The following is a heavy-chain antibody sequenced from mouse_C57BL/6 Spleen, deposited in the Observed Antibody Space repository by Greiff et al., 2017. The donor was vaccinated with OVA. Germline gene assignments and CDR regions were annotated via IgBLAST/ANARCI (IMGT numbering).Heavy chain of an antibody. CDR1: GYTFTSYW. J-gene: IGHJ1*03. Sequence: QVQLQQPGAELVKPGASVKLSCKASGYTFTSYWMQWVKQRPGQGLEWIGDIDPSDSYTNYNHKFKGKATLTVDKSSSTAYMQLSSLTSEDSAVYYCASSTTVPPHRYFDVWGTGTTVTVSS. CDR2: IDPSDSYT. D-gene: IGHD1-1*01. CDR3: ASSTTVPPHRYFDV. V-gene: IGHV1-50*01.